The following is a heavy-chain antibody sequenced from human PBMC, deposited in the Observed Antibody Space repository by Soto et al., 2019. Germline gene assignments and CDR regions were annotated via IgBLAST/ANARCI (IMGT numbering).Heavy chain of an antibody. J-gene: IGHJ5*02. Sequence: PGGSLRLSCAASGFTFSSYGMHWVRQAPGKGLEWVAVIWYDGSNKYYADSVKGRFTISRDNSKNTPYLQMNSLRAEDTAVYYCAREYYDYVWGSYRSFWFDPWGQGTLVTVSS. CDR2: IWYDGSNK. CDR3: AREYYDYVWGSYRSFWFDP. D-gene: IGHD3-16*02. V-gene: IGHV3-33*01. CDR1: GFTFSSYG.